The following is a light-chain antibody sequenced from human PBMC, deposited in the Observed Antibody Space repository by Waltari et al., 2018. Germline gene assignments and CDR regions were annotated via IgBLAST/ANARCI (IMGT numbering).Light chain of an antibody. CDR1: QSISNY. CDR2: DTS. V-gene: IGKV3-11*01. Sequence: EIVLTQSPATLSLSPGERATLSCRASQSISNYLAWYQQKRGQAPRPLRYDTSNRATGMPARFKGSGSGTEDTLTSSSLEPEDFAVDYCHQRSDWGTFGGGTKVEI. J-gene: IGKJ4*01. CDR3: HQRSDWGT.